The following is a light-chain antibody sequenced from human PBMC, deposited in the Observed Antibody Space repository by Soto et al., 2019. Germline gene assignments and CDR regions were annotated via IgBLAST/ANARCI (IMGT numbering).Light chain of an antibody. V-gene: IGLV1-36*01. J-gene: IGLJ2*01. CDR1: SSNIGNNA. Sequence: QSVLTQPPSVSEAPRQRVTISCSGSSSNIGNNAVNWYQQLPGKAPKLLIYYDDLLPSGVSDRFSGSQSGTSAALPISGLQSEHEADYYCATCEDSLNSVVFGGGTKLTVL. CDR3: ATCEDSLNSVV. CDR2: YDD.